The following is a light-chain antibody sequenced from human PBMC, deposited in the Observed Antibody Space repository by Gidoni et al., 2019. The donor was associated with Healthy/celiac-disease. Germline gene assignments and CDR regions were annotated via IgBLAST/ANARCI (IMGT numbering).Light chain of an antibody. CDR2: WAS. V-gene: IGKV4-1*01. Sequence: DIVMTQSPHPLAVSLGERATINCKSSQSVLYSSNNKNYLAWYQQKPGQPPKLLIYWASTRESGVPDRFSGSGSGTDFTLTISSLQAEDVAVYYCQQYYSAPQTFGQGTKVEIK. CDR3: QQYYSAPQT. CDR1: QSVLYSSNNKNY. J-gene: IGKJ1*01.